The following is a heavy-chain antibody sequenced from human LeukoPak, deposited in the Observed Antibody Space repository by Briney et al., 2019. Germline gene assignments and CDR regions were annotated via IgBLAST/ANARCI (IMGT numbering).Heavy chain of an antibody. J-gene: IGHJ5*02. D-gene: IGHD5-18*01. CDR1: GGTFSSYA. CDR2: IIPIFGTA. CDR3: ARIYSYSRLGWFDP. Sequence: ASVKVSCKASGGTFSSYAISWVRQAPGQGLEWMGGIIPIFGTANYAQKFQGRVTITADKSTSTAYMELSSLRPEDTAVYYCARIYSYSRLGWFDPWGQGTLVTVSS. V-gene: IGHV1-69*06.